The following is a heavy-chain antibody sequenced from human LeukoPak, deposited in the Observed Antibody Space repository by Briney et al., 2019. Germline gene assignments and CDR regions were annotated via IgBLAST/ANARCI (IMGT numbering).Heavy chain of an antibody. J-gene: IGHJ6*02. CDR2: IIPILGIA. CDR3: ATWNTGVYYYGMDV. D-gene: IGHD1-1*01. CDR1: GVTFSSYA. Sequence: SVKVSCKASGVTFSSYAISWVRQAPGQGLEWVGRIIPILGIANYAQKFQGRVTITADKSTSTAYMELSSLRSEDTAVYYCATWNTGVYYYGMDVWGQGTTVTVSS. V-gene: IGHV1-69*04.